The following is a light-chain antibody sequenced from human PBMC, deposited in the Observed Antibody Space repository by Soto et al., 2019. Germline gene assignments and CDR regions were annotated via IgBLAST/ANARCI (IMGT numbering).Light chain of an antibody. Sequence: QSVLPQPPSASGAPGQRVTISCSGTSSNLGGHSVNWYQQLPGTAPKLLIYGNDQRTSGVPDRFSGSKSGTSASLAISGLQSEDEADYYCSAWDDSLNGPVFGGGTKFTVL. CDR2: GND. J-gene: IGLJ2*01. CDR3: SAWDDSLNGPV. CDR1: SSNLGGHS. V-gene: IGLV1-44*01.